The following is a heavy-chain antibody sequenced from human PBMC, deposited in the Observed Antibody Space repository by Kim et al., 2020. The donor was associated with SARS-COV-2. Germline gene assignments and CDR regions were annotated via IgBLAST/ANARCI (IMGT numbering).Heavy chain of an antibody. Sequence: GESLKISCQGSGFNFTDYWIGWVRQMPGKGLEWMAIIYPGDSDTRYSPSFQGQVTISADKSISTAYLQWSSLKASDTAIYYCARQQNNWFDPWGQGTLVT. CDR1: GFNFTDYW. J-gene: IGHJ5*02. V-gene: IGHV5-51*01. CDR3: ARQQNNWFDP. CDR2: IYPGDSDT.